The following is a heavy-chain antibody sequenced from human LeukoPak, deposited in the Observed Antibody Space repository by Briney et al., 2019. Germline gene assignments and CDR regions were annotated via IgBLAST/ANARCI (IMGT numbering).Heavy chain of an antibody. V-gene: IGHV1-69*06. CDR1: GGTFSSYA. J-gene: IGHJ4*02. D-gene: IGHD5-12*01. CDR2: IIPIFGTA. CDR3: AREEGQYSGYGIFDY. Sequence: GGTFSSYAISWVRQAPGQGLEWMXGIIPIFGTANYAQKFQGRVTITADKSTSTAYMELSSLRSEDTAVYYCAREEGQYSGYGIFDYWGQGTLVTVFS.